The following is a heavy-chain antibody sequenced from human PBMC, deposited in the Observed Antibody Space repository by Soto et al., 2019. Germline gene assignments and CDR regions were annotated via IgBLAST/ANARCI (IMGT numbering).Heavy chain of an antibody. Sequence: PGGSLRLSCAASGFTFRSYGMHWVRQAPGKGLEWVAVIWYDGSNKYYADYVKGRFTISRDNSKNTLYLQMNSLRAEDTAVYYCARESTATSSSWSRYFDYWGQGTLVTVSS. CDR3: ARESTATSSSWSRYFDY. J-gene: IGHJ4*02. D-gene: IGHD6-13*01. V-gene: IGHV3-33*01. CDR2: IWYDGSNK. CDR1: GFTFRSYG.